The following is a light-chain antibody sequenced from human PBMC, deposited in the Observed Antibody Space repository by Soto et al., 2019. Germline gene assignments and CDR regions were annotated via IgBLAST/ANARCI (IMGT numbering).Light chain of an antibody. CDR2: DAS. CDR1: QNINRW. CDR3: QQYDGY. Sequence: DIQMTQSPSTLAASVGDRVTITCRASQNINRWLAWYHQKPGKAPKVLIYDASSLESGVPSRFSGSGSGTEFTLTITSLQPDDFATYYCQQYDGYFGPGTKVDFK. J-gene: IGKJ3*01. V-gene: IGKV1-5*01.